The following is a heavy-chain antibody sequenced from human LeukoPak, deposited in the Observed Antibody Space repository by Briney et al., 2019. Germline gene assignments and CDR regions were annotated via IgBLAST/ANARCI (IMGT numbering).Heavy chain of an antibody. J-gene: IGHJ4*02. CDR2: VYYRGST. D-gene: IGHD3-10*01. Sequence: SETLSLTCTVSGGSINNYYWSWIRQSPGKGLEWIGYVYYRGSTKYNPSLKSRVTISVDTSKKQFSLILTSVTAADTAVYFCARSRPPLYVSGSDSWPRFYFDYWGQGTLVTVSA. CDR3: ARSRPPLYVSGSDSWPRFYFDY. CDR1: GGSINNYY. V-gene: IGHV4-59*01.